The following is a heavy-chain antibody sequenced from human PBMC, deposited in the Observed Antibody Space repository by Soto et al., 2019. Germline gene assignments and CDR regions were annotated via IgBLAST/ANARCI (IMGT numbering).Heavy chain of an antibody. CDR1: GYNFNTYW. CDR3: ATSTVSYVDIVSSTTRGYFDH. Sequence: PGESLKISCEGSGYNFNTYWIGWVRQMPGKGLEWMALIYPGDSATRYSPSFEGQVTLSVDRSISTAYLQGSSLKASDTAIYYCATSTVSYVDIVSSTTRGYFDHWGQGTLVTVSS. D-gene: IGHD5-12*01. J-gene: IGHJ4*02. CDR2: IYPGDSAT. V-gene: IGHV5-51*01.